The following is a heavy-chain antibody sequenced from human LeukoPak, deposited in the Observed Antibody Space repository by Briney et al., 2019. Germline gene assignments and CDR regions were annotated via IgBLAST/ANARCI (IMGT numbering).Heavy chain of an antibody. V-gene: IGHV3-23*01. CDR1: GFTFSSYA. D-gene: IGHD3-10*01. J-gene: IGHJ4*02. CDR2: ISGSGGST. Sequence: GGSLRLSCAASGFTFSSYAMSWVRQAPGKGLEWVSVISGSGGSTYYADSVKGRFTISRDNSKNTLYLQMNSLRAEDTAVYYCATRGDKYYFDCWGQGTLVTVSS. CDR3: ATRGDKYYFDC.